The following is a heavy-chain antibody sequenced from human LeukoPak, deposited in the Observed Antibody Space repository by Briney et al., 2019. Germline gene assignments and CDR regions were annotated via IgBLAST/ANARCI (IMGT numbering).Heavy chain of an antibody. CDR2: IYYNSGST. CDR3: ARDLLPPTNGAFDI. CDR1: GGSISSSSDY. J-gene: IGHJ3*02. V-gene: IGHV4-39*07. Sequence: SETLSLTCTVSGGSISSSSDYWGWIRQPPGKGLEWIGNIYYNSGSTYYNPPLKSRVTISVDRSKNQFSLKLSSVTAADTAVYYCARDLLPPTNGAFDIWGQGTMVTVSS. D-gene: IGHD2-15*01.